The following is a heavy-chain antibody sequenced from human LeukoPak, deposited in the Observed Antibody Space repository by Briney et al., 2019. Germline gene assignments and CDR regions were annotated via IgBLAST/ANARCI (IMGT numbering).Heavy chain of an antibody. J-gene: IGHJ4*02. Sequence: PGGSLRLSCAASGFTFSSYSMNWVRQAPGKGLEWVSAISNDGGDTKYADSVKGRFTLSRDNSRNTLYLQMKSLRVEDTAIYYCGRDWKLDYWGQGSLVTVSS. CDR3: GRDWKLDY. V-gene: IGHV3-23*01. CDR1: GFTFSSYS. D-gene: IGHD1-1*01. CDR2: ISNDGGDT.